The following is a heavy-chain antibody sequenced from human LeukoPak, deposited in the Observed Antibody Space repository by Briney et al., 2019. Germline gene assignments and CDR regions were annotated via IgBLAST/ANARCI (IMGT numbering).Heavy chain of an antibody. CDR2: ISAYNGNT. V-gene: IGHV1-18*01. D-gene: IGHD1-26*01. CDR3: ARETYNGSYQDRFDY. CDR1: GYTFTSYG. Sequence: ASVKVSCKASGYTFTSYGISWVRQAPGQGLEWMGWISAYNGNTNYAQKLQGRVTMTTDTSTSTAYMELRSLRSDDTAVYYCARETYNGSYQDRFDYWGQGTLVTVSS. J-gene: IGHJ4*02.